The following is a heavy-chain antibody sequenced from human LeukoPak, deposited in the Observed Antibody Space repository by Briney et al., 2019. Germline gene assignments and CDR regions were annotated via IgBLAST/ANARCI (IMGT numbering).Heavy chain of an antibody. V-gene: IGHV4-38-2*01. J-gene: IGHJ4*02. CDR3: AHGGQPLPEGGFDY. Sequence: SAPLSLPCGVSGSSISSGYYWGWNRQPQGKGMEWIGRIYHSGSNYYNQSPKRGVTISGKKSKNLFSLKLSSVTAADTAVYYCAHGGQPLPEGGFDYWGQGTLVTVSS. D-gene: IGHD2-21*02. CDR2: IYHSGSN. CDR1: GSSISSGYY.